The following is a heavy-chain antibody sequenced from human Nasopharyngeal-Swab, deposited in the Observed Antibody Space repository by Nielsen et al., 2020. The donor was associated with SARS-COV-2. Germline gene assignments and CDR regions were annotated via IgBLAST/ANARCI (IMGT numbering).Heavy chain of an antibody. CDR3: AKDRYCSGGACYFSGFDY. J-gene: IGHJ4*02. CDR1: GFTFSIYA. CDR2: ISYSGGTT. V-gene: IGHV3-23*01. D-gene: IGHD2-15*01. Sequence: GGSLRLSCAASGFTFSIYAMSWVRQAPGKGLEWVSAISYSGGTTYYADSVKGRFTISRDNSKNKLYLQMHSLRVEDTAVYYCAKDRYCSGGACYFSGFDYWGLGTLVTVSS.